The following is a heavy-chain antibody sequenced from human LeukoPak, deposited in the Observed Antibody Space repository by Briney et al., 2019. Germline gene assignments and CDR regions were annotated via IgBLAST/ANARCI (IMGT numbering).Heavy chain of an antibody. CDR1: GFTFSSYG. D-gene: IGHD1-26*01. CDR3: ARAGHRGYYFDY. V-gene: IGHV3-33*01. CDR2: IWYDGSNK. J-gene: IGHJ4*02. Sequence: GGSLRLSCAASGFTFSSYGMHWVRQAPGKGLEWVAVIWYDGSNKYYADSVKGRFTISRDNSKNTLYLQMNSLRAEDTAVYYCARAGHRGYYFDYWGQGTLVTVS.